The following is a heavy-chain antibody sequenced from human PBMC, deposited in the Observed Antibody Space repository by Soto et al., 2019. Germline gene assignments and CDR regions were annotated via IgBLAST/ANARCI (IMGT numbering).Heavy chain of an antibody. CDR2: IIPLFGTP. Sequence: RASVKVSCKASGGIFSTYAISWLRQAPGQGLEWMGGIIPLFGTPNYAQRFQGRVTITADESTSTAYMELSRLRSEDTAVYYCARDRDVYGSGNYCNRIDFSGQGTLVTVSS. CDR3: ARDRDVYGSGNYCNRIDF. J-gene: IGHJ4*02. CDR1: GGIFSTYA. V-gene: IGHV1-69*13. D-gene: IGHD3-10*01.